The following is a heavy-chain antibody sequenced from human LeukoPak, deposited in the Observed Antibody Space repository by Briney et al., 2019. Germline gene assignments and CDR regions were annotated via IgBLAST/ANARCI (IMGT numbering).Heavy chain of an antibody. V-gene: IGHV4-34*01. J-gene: IGHJ2*01. D-gene: IGHD2-15*01. CDR2: INHSGST. CDR3: ARRRVVVVAATVPSLKRYWYFDL. CDR1: GGSFSGYY. Sequence: SETLSLTCAVYGGSFSGYYWSWIRQPPGKGLEWIGEINHSGSTNHNPSLKSRVIISVDTSKNQFSLKLSPVTAADTAVYYCARRRVVVVAATVPSLKRYWYFDLWGRGTLVTVSS.